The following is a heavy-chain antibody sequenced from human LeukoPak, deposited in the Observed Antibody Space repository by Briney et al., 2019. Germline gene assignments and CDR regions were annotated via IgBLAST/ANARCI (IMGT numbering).Heavy chain of an antibody. CDR3: ATRRHCTNGVCYTRKNRTGYYYYGMDV. CDR2: ISGSGGST. J-gene: IGHJ6*02. Sequence: PAGGSLRLSCAASGFTFSNAYMNWVRQAPGKGLEWVSAISGSGGSTYYADSVKGRFTISRDNSKNTLYLQMNSLRAEDTAVYYCATRRHCTNGVCYTRKNRTGYYYYGMDVWGQGTTVTVSS. V-gene: IGHV3-23*01. CDR1: GFTFSNAY. D-gene: IGHD2-8*01.